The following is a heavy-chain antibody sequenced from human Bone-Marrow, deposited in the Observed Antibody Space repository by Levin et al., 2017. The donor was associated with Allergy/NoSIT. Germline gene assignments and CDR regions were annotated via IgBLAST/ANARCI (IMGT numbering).Heavy chain of an antibody. CDR2: ISYDGSNK. J-gene: IGHJ4*02. Sequence: SCAASGFTFSSYGMHWVRQAPGKGLEWVAVISYDGSNKYYADSVKGRFTISRDNSKNTLYVQMNSLRAEDTAIYYCAKDRYSSAWREIDYWGQGTLVTVSS. D-gene: IGHD6-25*01. V-gene: IGHV3-30*18. CDR3: AKDRYSSAWREIDY. CDR1: GFTFSSYG.